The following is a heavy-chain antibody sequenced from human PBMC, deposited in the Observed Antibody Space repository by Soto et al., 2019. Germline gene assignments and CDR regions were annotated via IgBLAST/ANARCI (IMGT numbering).Heavy chain of an antibody. CDR1: GFTFSSYA. J-gene: IGHJ6*02. CDR2: ISGSGGST. Sequence: GGSLRLSCAASGFTFSSYAMSWVRQAPGKGLEWVSAISGSGGSTYYADSVKGRFTISRDNSKNTLYLQMNSLRAEDTAVYYCAGGYGNRYYYYGMDVWGQGPRSPSP. D-gene: IGHD5-12*01. V-gene: IGHV3-23*01. CDR3: AGGYGNRYYYYGMDV.